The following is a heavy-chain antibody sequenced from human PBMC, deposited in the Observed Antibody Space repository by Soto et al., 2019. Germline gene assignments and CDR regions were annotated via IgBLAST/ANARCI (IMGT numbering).Heavy chain of an antibody. CDR3: ARKGVAFDY. CDR1: WFTFSIYS. J-gene: IGHJ4*02. Sequence: LRLSCAASWFTFSIYSMNLVRQAPVKGLEWISYISTTSSSIYYADSVKGRFTISRDNAKNSLFLQMNSLRDEDTAVYYCARKGVAFDYWGQGALVTVSS. D-gene: IGHD3-3*01. V-gene: IGHV3-48*02. CDR2: ISTTSSSI.